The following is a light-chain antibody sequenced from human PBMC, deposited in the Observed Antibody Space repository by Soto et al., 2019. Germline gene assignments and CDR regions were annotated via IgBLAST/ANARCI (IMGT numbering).Light chain of an antibody. V-gene: IGLV2-14*01. CDR3: SSYTSSSTPGV. CDR2: HVS. CDR1: SSDVGGYNY. Sequence: QSALTQPASVSGSPGQSITISCTGTSSDVGGYNYVSWYQQHPGKAPKLMIYHVSNRPSGVSNRFSGSKSGNTASLTISGLQAEDEADYYCSSYTSSSTPGVFGTGTKVTVL. J-gene: IGLJ1*01.